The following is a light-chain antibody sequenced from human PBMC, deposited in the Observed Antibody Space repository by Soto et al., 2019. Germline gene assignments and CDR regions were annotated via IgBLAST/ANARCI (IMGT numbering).Light chain of an antibody. CDR1: MRDVGAYNL. CDR3: CSYAGSYTYV. Sequence: QSALTQPASVSGSAGQSITISCSGTMRDVGAYNLVSWYQQHPGTAPKLIIYDVSKRPSGVPDRFSGSKSGNTASLTISGLQAEDEADYYCCSYAGSYTYVFGTGTKVTVL. V-gene: IGLV2-11*01. J-gene: IGLJ1*01. CDR2: DVS.